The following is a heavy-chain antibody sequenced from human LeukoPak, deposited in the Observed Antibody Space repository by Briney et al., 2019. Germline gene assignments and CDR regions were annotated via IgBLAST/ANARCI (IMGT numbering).Heavy chain of an antibody. CDR1: GFTFSDYY. D-gene: IGHD2-21*02. CDR2: ISSSGSTI. CDR3: ASSIYCGGDCYSDWFDP. J-gene: IGHJ5*02. V-gene: IGHV3-11*01. Sequence: GGSLRLSCAASGFTFSDYYMSWIRQAPGKGLEWVSYISSSGSTIYYADSVKGRFTISGDNAKNSLYLQMNSLRAEDTAVYYCASSIYCGGDCYSDWFDPWGQGTLVTVSS.